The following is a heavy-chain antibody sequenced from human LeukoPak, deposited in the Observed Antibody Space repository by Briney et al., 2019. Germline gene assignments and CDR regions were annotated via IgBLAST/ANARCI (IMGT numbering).Heavy chain of an antibody. Sequence: GGSLRLSCAVSGFIVSSNYMTWVRQAPGKGLEWVTFIRSKAYGGTTEYAASVKGRFTISRDDSKSIAYLQMNSLKTEDTAVYYCTRGTSYFDYWGQGTLVTVSS. CDR1: GFIVSSNY. D-gene: IGHD3-3*01. CDR2: IRSKAYGGTT. V-gene: IGHV3-49*04. J-gene: IGHJ4*02. CDR3: TRGTSYFDY.